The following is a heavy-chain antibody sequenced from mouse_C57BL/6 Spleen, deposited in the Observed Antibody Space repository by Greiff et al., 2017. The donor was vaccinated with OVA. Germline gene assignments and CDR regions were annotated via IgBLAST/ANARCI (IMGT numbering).Heavy chain of an antibody. CDR2: ISDGGSYT. CDR1: GFTFSSYA. J-gene: IGHJ3*01. Sequence: EVKVVESGGGLVKPGGSLKLSCAASGFTFSSYAMSWVRQTPEKRLEWVATISDGGSYTYYPDNVKGRFTISRDNAKNNLYLQMSHLKSEDTAMYYCARDRDSNYLAWFAYWGQGTLVTVSA. V-gene: IGHV5-4*01. CDR3: ARDRDSNYLAWFAY. D-gene: IGHD2-5*01.